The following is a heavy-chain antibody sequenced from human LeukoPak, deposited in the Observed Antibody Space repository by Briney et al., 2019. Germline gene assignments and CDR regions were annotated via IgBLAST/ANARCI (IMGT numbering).Heavy chain of an antibody. V-gene: IGHV4-39*01. Sequence: SETLSLTRTVSGDSLSSSNYYWGYIRPPPGKGLAWVGSIYHSGSTYYNPSLKTRDTISVDTCKNQFSLKLSSVTAAYTAVYYCERLSGYSSGYNYYYYMDVWGKGTTVAVSS. CDR1: GDSLSSSNYY. CDR2: IYHSGST. CDR3: ERLSGYSSGYNYYYYMDV. D-gene: IGHD6-19*01. J-gene: IGHJ6*03.